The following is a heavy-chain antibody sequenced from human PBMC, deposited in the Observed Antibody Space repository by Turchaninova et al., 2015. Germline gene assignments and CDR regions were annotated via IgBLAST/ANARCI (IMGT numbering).Heavy chain of an antibody. D-gene: IGHD3-22*01. CDR2: MIVSGGST. V-gene: IGHV3-23*04. CDR1: GFTFSTYA. J-gene: IGHJ4*02. CDR3: AQVASMVVFTFYDY. Sequence: EVQLVESGGGLVQPGGSLRLSCAASGFTFSTYAMSWVRQAPGRGLGGVSRMIVSGGSTYYADSVKVRFTISRDNSKNTLYLQMNSLRAEDTAVYYCAQVASMVVFTFYDYWGQGTLVTVSS.